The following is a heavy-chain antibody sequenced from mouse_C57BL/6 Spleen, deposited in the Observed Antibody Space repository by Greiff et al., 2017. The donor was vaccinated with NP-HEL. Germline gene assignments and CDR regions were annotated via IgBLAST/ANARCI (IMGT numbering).Heavy chain of an antibody. CDR2: INPNNGGT. V-gene: IGHV1-26*01. J-gene: IGHJ2*01. D-gene: IGHD1-1*01. Sequence: EVQLQQSGPELVKPGASVKISCKASGYTFTDYYMNWVKQSHGKSLEWIGDINPNNGGTSYNQKFKGKATLTVDKSSSTAYMELRSLTSEDSAVYYCARNDYYYGSSDYWGQGTTLTVSS. CDR3: ARNDYYYGSSDY. CDR1: GYTFTDYY.